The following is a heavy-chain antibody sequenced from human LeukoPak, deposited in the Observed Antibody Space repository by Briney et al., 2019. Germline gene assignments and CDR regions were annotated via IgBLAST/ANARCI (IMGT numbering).Heavy chain of an antibody. CDR1: GYTFIGYY. D-gene: IGHD1-26*01. CDR3: AVSGTYYPSYFDF. CDR2: IITMFGTA. J-gene: IGHJ4*02. Sequence: ASVTVSCKASGYTFIGYYIHWVRQAPGQGLEWMGGIITMFGTATYAQKFQGRVTITADKSTNTAYMELSSLRSEDTAVYYCAVSGTYYPSYFDFWGQGTLVTVSS. V-gene: IGHV1-69*06.